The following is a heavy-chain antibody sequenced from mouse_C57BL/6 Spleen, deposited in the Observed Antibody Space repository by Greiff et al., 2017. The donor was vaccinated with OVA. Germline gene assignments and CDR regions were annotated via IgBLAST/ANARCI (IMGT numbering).Heavy chain of an antibody. CDR3: ARSTGSSSYFDY. CDR1: GYTFTSYG. V-gene: IGHV1-81*01. Sequence: VKLQQSGAELARPGASVKLSCKASGYTFTSYGISWVKQRTGQGLEWIGEIYPRSGNTYYNEKFKGKATLTADKSSSTAYMELRSLTSEDSAVYFCARSTGSSSYFDYWGQGTTLTVSS. D-gene: IGHD1-1*01. J-gene: IGHJ2*01. CDR2: IYPRSGNT.